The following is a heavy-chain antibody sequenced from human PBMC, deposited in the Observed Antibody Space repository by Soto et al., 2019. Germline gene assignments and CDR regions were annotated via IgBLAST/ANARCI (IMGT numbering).Heavy chain of an antibody. CDR2: ISGSGGST. V-gene: IGHV3-23*01. CDR3: AKVRLGSGSYYGFDY. D-gene: IGHD3-10*01. CDR1: GFTFSSYA. Sequence: GGSLRLSCAASGFTFSSYAMSWVRQAPGKGLEWVSAISGSGGSTYYADSVKGRFTISRDNSKNTLYLQMNSLRAEDTAVYYCAKVRLGSGSYYGFDYWGQGTLVTVSS. J-gene: IGHJ4*02.